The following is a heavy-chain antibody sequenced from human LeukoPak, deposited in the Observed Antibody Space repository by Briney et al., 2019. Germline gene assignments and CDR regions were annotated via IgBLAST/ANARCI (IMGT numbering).Heavy chain of an antibody. CDR2: ISHSGST. CDR3: ARALVRATMVWYFDL. D-gene: IGHD5-12*01. CDR1: GGSFSGYY. Sequence: SETLSLTCAVSGGSFSGYYWSWTRQPPGKGLEWIGEISHSGSTNYSPSLKSRVTISVDTSKNQFSLNLSSVTAADTAVYYCARALVRATMVWYFDLWGRGTLVTVSS. J-gene: IGHJ2*01. V-gene: IGHV4-34*01.